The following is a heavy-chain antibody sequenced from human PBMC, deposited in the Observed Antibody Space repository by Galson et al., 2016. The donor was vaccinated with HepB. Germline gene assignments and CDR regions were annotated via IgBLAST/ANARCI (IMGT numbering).Heavy chain of an antibody. CDR2: VSFDGSKK. CDR3: AKPGTSRN. D-gene: IGHD3-16*02. CDR1: GFTFTSYG. Sequence: SLRLSCAASGFTFTSYGMHWVRQAPGRGLEWVAVVSFDGSKKDYADSVKGRFTISRDNSNNTVYLQLNSLTTEDTAVYYCAKPGTSRNWGQGTLVTVSS. V-gene: IGHV3-30*18. J-gene: IGHJ1*01.